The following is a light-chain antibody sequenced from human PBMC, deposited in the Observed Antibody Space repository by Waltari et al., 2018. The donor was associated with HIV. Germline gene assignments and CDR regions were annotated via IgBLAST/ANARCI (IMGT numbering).Light chain of an antibody. CDR2: EVS. J-gene: IGLJ2*01. CDR3: CAYAGSTTYVI. Sequence: QSALTQPASVSGSPGQSITISCTGTSSDVGGYNLVSWYQQHPGKAPKLMLYEVSKRPSVVSNRFSGSKAGNTASLTISGLQAEDEADYYCCAYAGSTTYVIFGGGTKLTVL. V-gene: IGLV2-23*02. CDR1: SSDVGGYNL.